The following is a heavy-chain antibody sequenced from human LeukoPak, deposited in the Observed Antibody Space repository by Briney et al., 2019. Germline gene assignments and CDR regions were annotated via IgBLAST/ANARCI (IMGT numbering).Heavy chain of an antibody. Sequence: GGSLRLSCAASGFTFSNYNMNWVRQAPGKGLMWDSYISSSGSTISYADSVKGRFTISRDNAKNSLYMQMNSLRAEDTAVYYCARVGYCSGGSCYRALGYWGQGTLVTVSS. J-gene: IGHJ4*02. CDR1: GFTFSNYN. V-gene: IGHV3-48*04. CDR2: ISSSGSTI. CDR3: ARVGYCSGGSCYRALGY. D-gene: IGHD2-15*01.